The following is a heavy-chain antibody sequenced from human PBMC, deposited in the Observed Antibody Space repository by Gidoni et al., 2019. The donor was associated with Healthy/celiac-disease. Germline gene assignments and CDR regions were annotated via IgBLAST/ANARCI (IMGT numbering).Heavy chain of an antibody. D-gene: IGHD3-3*01. CDR2: IYWDTDM. J-gene: IGHJ4*02. Sequence: QLTLKESGPTLVKPTQTLTLTCTFSGFSLSTSGVGVGWIRQPPGKALEWLALIYWDTDMRYSPSLKSRLTITKDTSKNQVVLTMTNMDPVDTATYYCAHTPNGDLWSGYLFDYWGQGTLVTVSS. CDR1: GFSLSTSGVG. CDR3: AHTPNGDLWSGYLFDY. V-gene: IGHV2-5*02.